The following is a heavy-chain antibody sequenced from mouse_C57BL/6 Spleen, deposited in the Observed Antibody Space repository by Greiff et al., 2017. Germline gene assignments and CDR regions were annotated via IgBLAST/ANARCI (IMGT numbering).Heavy chain of an antibody. V-gene: IGHV1-54*01. CDR1: GYAFTNYL. CDR3: ATYGSSYENWYFDV. CDR2: INPGSGGT. J-gene: IGHJ1*03. Sequence: QVQLHQSGAELVRPGTSVKVSCKASGYAFTNYLIEWVKQRPGQGLEWIGVINPGSGGTNYNETFKGKATLTADKSSSTAYMQLSSLTSEDSAVYFCATYGSSYENWYFDVWGTGTTVTVSS. D-gene: IGHD1-1*01.